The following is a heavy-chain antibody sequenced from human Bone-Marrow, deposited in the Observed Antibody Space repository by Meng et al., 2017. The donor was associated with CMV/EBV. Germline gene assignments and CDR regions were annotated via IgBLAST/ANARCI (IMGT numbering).Heavy chain of an antibody. CDR1: GFTFSSYG. J-gene: IGHJ5*02. CDR3: ARDHDCSSTSCWFLFGKNEGRNWFDP. D-gene: IGHD2-2*01. CDR2: IRYDGSNK. V-gene: IGHV3-30*02. Sequence: GGSLRLSCAASGFTFSSYGMHWVRQAPGKGLEWVAFIRYDGSNKYYADSVKGRFTISRDNSKNTLYLQMNSLRAEDTAVYYCARDHDCSSTSCWFLFGKNEGRNWFDPWGQGTLVTVSS.